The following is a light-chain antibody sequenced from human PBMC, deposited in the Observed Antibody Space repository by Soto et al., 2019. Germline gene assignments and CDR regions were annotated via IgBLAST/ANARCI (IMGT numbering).Light chain of an antibody. CDR1: QAISTC. CDR3: QQLNSYPIT. Sequence: IQLLQSXSSLSASQSDXXXXXSXASQAISTCLAWYQQKXGEPPKLLIYASSXLQGGLPSRFSGSGSGTDFTLTISSLQPEDFATYFCQQLNSYPITFGQGTRMEIK. J-gene: IGKJ5*01. CDR2: ASS. V-gene: IGKV1-9*01.